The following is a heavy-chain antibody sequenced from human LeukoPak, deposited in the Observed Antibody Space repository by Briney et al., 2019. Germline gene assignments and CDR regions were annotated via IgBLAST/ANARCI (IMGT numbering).Heavy chain of an antibody. CDR2: IYYSGNT. CDR1: GVSISSSNSY. D-gene: IGHD2-21*01. Sequence: PSETLSLTCTVSGVSISSSNSYWGWIRQPPGKGLEWIGSIYYSGNTYYNASLKSQVSISIDTSKNRFSLKLTSVTAADTAVYYCARGEQSRRVFGYWGQGTLVTVSS. J-gene: IGHJ4*02. V-gene: IGHV4-39*01. CDR3: ARGEQSRRVFGY.